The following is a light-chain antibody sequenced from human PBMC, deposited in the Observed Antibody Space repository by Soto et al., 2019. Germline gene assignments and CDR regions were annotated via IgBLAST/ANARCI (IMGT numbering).Light chain of an antibody. CDR1: QSVSSSY. CDR2: ASS. J-gene: IGKJ1*01. CDR3: QQYGLSPRT. V-gene: IGKV3-20*01. Sequence: EIVLTQSPGTLSLSPGERATLSCRASQSVSSSYLAWYQQKPGQAPRLFIYASSIRATGIPDRFSGSASGTDFSLTISRLDPEDFAVYYCQQYGLSPRTFGRGTKVQIK.